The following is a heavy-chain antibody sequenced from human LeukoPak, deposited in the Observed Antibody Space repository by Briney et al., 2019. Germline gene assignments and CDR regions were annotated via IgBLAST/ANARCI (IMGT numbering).Heavy chain of an antibody. CDR3: ARGQVDTTMIIGGWFDR. CDR2: ISPYTGHT. Sequence: ASVKVSCKTSGPGFSSFVITWVRQAPGQGLEWRGGISPYTGHTNYSPKFRGRVTMTTDTPTRTAYMDLRSLRSDDTAVYYCARGQVDTTMIIGGWFDRWGQGTLVTVSS. D-gene: IGHD5-18*01. J-gene: IGHJ5*02. V-gene: IGHV1-18*01. CDR1: GPGFSSFV.